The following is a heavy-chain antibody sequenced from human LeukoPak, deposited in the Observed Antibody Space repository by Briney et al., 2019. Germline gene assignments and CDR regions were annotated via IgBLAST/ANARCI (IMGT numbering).Heavy chain of an antibody. CDR3: ARTGPGGSYRYTFDY. CDR1: GFSLSTSGVG. Sequence: SGPTLVKPTQTLTLTCTFSGFSLSTSGVGVGWIRQPPGKALEWLALIYWDDDKRYSPSLKSRLTITKDTSKNQVVLTMTNMDPVDTATYYCARTGPGGSYRYTFDYWGQGTLVTVSS. CDR2: IYWDDDK. V-gene: IGHV2-5*02. D-gene: IGHD3-16*02. J-gene: IGHJ4*02.